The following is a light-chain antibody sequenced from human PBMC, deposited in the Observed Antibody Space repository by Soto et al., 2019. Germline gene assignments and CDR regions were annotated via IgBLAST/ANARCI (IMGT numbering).Light chain of an antibody. CDR1: QNIYTW. CDR3: QQYNSYPWT. Sequence: DIQMTQSPSSLSASVGYRVTITCRASQNIYTWLAWYQQKPGKAPKLLIYHAYSLESGVPSRFSGSESGTEFTLTINSLQPDDFATYYCQQYNSYPWTFGQGTKVDIK. J-gene: IGKJ1*01. V-gene: IGKV1-5*01. CDR2: HAY.